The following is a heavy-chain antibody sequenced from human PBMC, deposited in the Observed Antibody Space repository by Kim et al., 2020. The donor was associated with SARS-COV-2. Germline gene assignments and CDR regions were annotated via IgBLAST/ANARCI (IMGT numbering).Heavy chain of an antibody. CDR1: GGSISSYY. CDR2: IYYSGST. D-gene: IGHD6-13*01. CDR3: ARGRRLLLGIAAAGTLYYYYYMDV. V-gene: IGHV4-59*01. J-gene: IGHJ6*03. Sequence: SETLSLTCTVSGGSISSYYWSWIRQPPGKGLEWIGYIYYSGSTNYNPSLKSRVTISVDTSKNQFSLKLSSVTAADTAVYYCARGRRLLLGIAAAGTLYYYYYMDVSGKGTTGTVSS.